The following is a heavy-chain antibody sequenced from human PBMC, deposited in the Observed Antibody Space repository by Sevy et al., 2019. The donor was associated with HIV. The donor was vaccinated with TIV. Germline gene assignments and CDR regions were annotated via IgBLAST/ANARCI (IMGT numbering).Heavy chain of an antibody. V-gene: IGHV1-24*01. J-gene: IGHJ3*02. CDR3: ATSPDYYDSSRDAFDI. CDR2: FDPEDGET. Sequence: ASGKVSCKVSGYTLTELSIHWVRQAPGKGLEWMGGFDPEDGETIYAQKFQGRVTMTEDTSTDTAYMELSSLRSEDTAVYYCATSPDYYDSSRDAFDIWGQGTMVTVSS. D-gene: IGHD3-22*01. CDR1: GYTLTELS.